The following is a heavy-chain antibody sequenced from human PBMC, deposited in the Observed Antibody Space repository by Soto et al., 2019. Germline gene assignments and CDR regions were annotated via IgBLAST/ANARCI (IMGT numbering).Heavy chain of an antibody. Sequence: QVQLLESGGGVVQPGRSLRLSCAASGFTFSSYGMHWVRQAPGKGLVWVAVIWYDGSNKYYADSVKGRFTISRDNSKNTLYLKMNSPRAADTAVYYCARGWYCGGDCYEWYFDLWGRGPLVTVYS. V-gene: IGHV3-33*01. D-gene: IGHD2-21*02. CDR1: GFTFSSYG. CDR2: IWYDGSNK. J-gene: IGHJ2*01. CDR3: ARGWYCGGDCYEWYFDL.